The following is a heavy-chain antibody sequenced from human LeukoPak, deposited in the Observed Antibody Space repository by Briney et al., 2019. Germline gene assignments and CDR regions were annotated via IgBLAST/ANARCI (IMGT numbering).Heavy chain of an antibody. CDR1: GGSFNGYY. CDR3: ARRTGYSTSRLDY. J-gene: IGHJ4*02. D-gene: IGHD6-13*01. V-gene: IGHV4-34*01. CDR2: INHSGST. Sequence: SETLSLTCAVYGGSFNGYYWSWIRQPPGKGLEWIGEINHSGSTNYNPSLKSRVTISVDTSKNQFSLKLSSVTAADTAVYYCARRTGYSTSRLDYWGQGTLVTVSS.